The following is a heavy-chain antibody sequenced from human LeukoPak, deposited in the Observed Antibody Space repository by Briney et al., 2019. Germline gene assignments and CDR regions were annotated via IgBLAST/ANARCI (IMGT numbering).Heavy chain of an antibody. J-gene: IGHJ5*02. CDR3: ARVPRTNIAVAGILFDP. D-gene: IGHD6-19*01. Sequence: ASVKVSCKASGYTFTDYYMHWVRQAPGQGLEWMGWINPNSGGTNYAQKFQGRVTMTRDTSISTAYMELSRLRSDDTAVYYCARVPRTNIAVAGILFDPWGQGTLVTVSS. V-gene: IGHV1-2*02. CDR2: INPNSGGT. CDR1: GYTFTDYY.